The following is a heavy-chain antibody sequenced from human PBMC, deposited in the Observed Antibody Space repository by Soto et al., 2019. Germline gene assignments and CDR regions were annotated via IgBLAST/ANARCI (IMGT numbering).Heavy chain of an antibody. J-gene: IGHJ4*02. D-gene: IGHD1-1*01. CDR3: ARHIHNQGFEYYFGS. CDR2: IDYSGNI. V-gene: IGHV4-39*01. Sequence: QLQLQESGPGLVKPSETLSLTCNASGGSITSSGSAWGWIRQSPGKGLEWIGTIDYSGNIYYIPSLKSRITISVDTSKNQISLKLSSVTAAATAVYYCARHIHNQGFEYYFGSWGQGTLVTVSS. CDR1: GGSITSSGSA.